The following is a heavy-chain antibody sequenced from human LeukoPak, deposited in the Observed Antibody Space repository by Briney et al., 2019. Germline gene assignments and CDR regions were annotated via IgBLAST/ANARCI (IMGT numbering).Heavy chain of an antibody. V-gene: IGHV3-23*01. CDR1: GFTFSSYA. D-gene: IGHD2-2*01. Sequence: PGGSLRLSCAASGFTFSSYAMSWVRQAPGKGLEWVSAISGSGGSTYYADSVKGRFTISRDNSKNTLYLQMNSLRAEDTAVYYCAKGYCSSTSCSNWFDPWGQGTLVTVSS. CDR2: ISGSGGST. CDR3: AKGYCSSTSCSNWFDP. J-gene: IGHJ5*02.